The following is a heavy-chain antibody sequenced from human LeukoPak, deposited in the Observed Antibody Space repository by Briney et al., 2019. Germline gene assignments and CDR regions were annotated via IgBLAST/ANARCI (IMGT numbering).Heavy chain of an antibody. CDR3: ARASLSGRAFDI. V-gene: IGHV1-69*13. Sequence: SVKVSCKASGYAFTSYAISWVRQAPGQGLEWMGGIIPIFDTTNYAQKFQGRVTITAGESTSTAYMELSSLRSEDTAVYHCARASLSGRAFDIWGQGTMVTVSS. CDR2: IIPIFDTT. D-gene: IGHD2-15*01. CDR1: GYAFTSYA. J-gene: IGHJ3*02.